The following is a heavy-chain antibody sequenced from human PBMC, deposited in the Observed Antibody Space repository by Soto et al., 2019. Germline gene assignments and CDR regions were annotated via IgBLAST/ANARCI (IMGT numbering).Heavy chain of an antibody. CDR2: INAGNGNT. V-gene: IGHV1-3*01. CDR3: ATRCTSCYLASRGMDV. J-gene: IGHJ6*02. Sequence: SVKGSCKASGYTFTSYAMHWGRQAPVQRLEWMGWINAGNGNTKYSQKFQGRVTITRDTSASTAYMELSSLRSEDTAVYYCATRCTSCYLASRGMDVWGQGTKVTVYS. CDR1: GYTFTSYA. D-gene: IGHD2-2*01.